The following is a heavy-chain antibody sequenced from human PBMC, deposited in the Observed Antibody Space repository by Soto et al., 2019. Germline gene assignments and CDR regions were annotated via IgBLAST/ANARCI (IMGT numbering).Heavy chain of an antibody. CDR1: GYTFTSYD. J-gene: IGHJ4*02. Sequence: GASVKVSCKASGYTFTSYDINWVRQATGQGLEWMGWMNPNSSNTNYAQKLQGRVTMTTDTSTSTAYMELRSLRSDDTAVYYCARVGYCSGGSCYPVYWGQGTLVTVSS. V-gene: IGHV1-18*01. CDR2: MNPNSSNT. D-gene: IGHD2-15*01. CDR3: ARVGYCSGGSCYPVY.